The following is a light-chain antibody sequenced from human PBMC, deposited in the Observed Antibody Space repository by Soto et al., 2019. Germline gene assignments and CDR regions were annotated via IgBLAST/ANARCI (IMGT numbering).Light chain of an antibody. Sequence: DIQMTQSPSSVSASVGDRVTITCRASQDINIWLAWYQQKPGLAPNLLIYRASRLIGGVPSRFSGSVSGTDFTLTIRSLQPEDLATYYCQQGKDFPLTFGGGTKVEIK. CDR2: RAS. J-gene: IGKJ4*01. V-gene: IGKV1-12*01. CDR1: QDINIW. CDR3: QQGKDFPLT.